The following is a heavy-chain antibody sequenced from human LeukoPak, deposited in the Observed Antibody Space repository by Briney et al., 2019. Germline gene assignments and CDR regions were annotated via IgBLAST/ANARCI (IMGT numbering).Heavy chain of an antibody. V-gene: IGHV4-59*01. D-gene: IGHD3-16*01. CDR3: ARVRARNRDGYTT. J-gene: IGHJ5*02. Sequence: SETLSLTCYVSNGSITTYYWTWIRQPPGKGLEWIGQIFHTGSTNYNPSLKSRLTKSLDPSKNLFSLKLKSVSPADTAIYYCARVRARNRDGYTTWGLGTLVTVSS. CDR2: IFHTGST. CDR1: NGSITTYY.